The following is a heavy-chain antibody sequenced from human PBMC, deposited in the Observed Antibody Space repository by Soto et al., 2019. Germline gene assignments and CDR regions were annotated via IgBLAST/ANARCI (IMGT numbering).Heavy chain of an antibody. D-gene: IGHD1-1*01. V-gene: IGHV1-2*04. CDR3: ARSWGVHREIDY. CDR2: ISPNSGGT. CDR1: GYTFTAYY. Sequence: QVQLVQSGPEVKKPGASVRVSCKASGYTFTAYYIHWVRQAPGHGLEWMGFISPNSGGTQFAPKFQGLVTMTGDTSLSTVYIALSRLRSDDTAVYYCARSWGVHREIDYWGQGTLVTVSS. J-gene: IGHJ4*02.